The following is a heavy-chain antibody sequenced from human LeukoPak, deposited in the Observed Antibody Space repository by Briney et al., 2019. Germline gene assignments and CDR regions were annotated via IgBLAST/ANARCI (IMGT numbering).Heavy chain of an antibody. CDR2: ISYSGST. Sequence: SETLSLTCTVSGGSISSYYWSWIRQPPGKGLEWIGYISYSGSTNYNPSLKSRVTISVDTSKNQFSLKLSSVTAADTAVYYCARLIDEGYCSGGSCYAGWFDPWGQGTLVTASS. CDR1: GGSISSYY. D-gene: IGHD2-15*01. CDR3: ARLIDEGYCSGGSCYAGWFDP. J-gene: IGHJ5*02. V-gene: IGHV4-59*08.